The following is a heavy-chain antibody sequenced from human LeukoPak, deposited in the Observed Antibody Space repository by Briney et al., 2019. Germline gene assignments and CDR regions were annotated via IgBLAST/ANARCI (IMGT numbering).Heavy chain of an antibody. V-gene: IGHV1-2*02. CDR3: ARDRSSYYYGSGSYSN. CDR2: INPNSGGT. CDR1: GYTFTGYY. J-gene: IGHJ4*02. D-gene: IGHD3-10*01. Sequence: ASVKVSCKASGYTFTGYYMHWVRQAPGQGLEWMGWINPNSGGTNYAQKFQGRVTMTRDTSISTAYMELSRLRSDDTAVYYCARDRSSYYYGSGSYSNWGQGTLVTVSS.